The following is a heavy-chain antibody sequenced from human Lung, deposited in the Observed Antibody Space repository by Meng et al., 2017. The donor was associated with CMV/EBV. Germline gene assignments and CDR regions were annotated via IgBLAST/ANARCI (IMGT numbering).Heavy chain of an antibody. Sequence: ASVKVSWKASGYTFTSYYMHWVRQAPGQGLEWMGIINPSGGSTTYAQKFQGRVTMTRDTSTSSVYMELSSLRSEDTAVYYCARDRYQYYYLHSWGQGTLVXVSS. V-gene: IGHV1-46*01. J-gene: IGHJ4*02. CDR2: INPSGGST. D-gene: IGHD3-10*02. CDR1: GYTFTSYY. CDR3: ARDRYQYYYLHS.